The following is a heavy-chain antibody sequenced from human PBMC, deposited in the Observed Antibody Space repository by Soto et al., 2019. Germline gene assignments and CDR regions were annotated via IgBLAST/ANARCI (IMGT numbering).Heavy chain of an antibody. CDR1: GYSFTNYW. CDR3: ARRTVAAAFDF. Sequence: PGESLKISCKASGYSFTNYWITWVRQMPGKGLECMGRIDPSYSYINYSPSFQGHVTISADKSISTAYLQWSSLKASDTTMYYCARRTVAAAFDFWGQGTLVTVSS. V-gene: IGHV5-10-1*01. D-gene: IGHD6-19*01. CDR2: IDPSYSYI. J-gene: IGHJ4*02.